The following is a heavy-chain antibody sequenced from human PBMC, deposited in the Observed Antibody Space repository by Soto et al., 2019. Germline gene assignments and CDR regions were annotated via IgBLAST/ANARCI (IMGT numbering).Heavy chain of an antibody. V-gene: IGHV4-39*02. D-gene: IGHD2-2*01. Sequence: SETLSLTCSVSGGSISYNSYYWGWIRQPPGKGLEWVGGIFYTGTTYYSPSLKDRVTISVDTSKNSFPLNPTSVTASDTAVYFCARLVVVAPVANAWGQGTLVTSPQ. CDR2: IFYTGTT. J-gene: IGHJ5*02. CDR3: ARLVVVAPVANA. CDR1: GGSISYNSYY.